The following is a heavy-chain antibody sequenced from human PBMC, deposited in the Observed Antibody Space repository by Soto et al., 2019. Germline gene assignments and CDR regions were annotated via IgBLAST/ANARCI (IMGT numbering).Heavy chain of an antibody. Sequence: QVQLVESGGGVVLPGRSLRLSCAASGFTFSSYAMHWIRQPPGEGLEWVAVVSYDENNKFCADSVKGRFTISRDNSKNTVHVQVNSLISEDTAVYYCARGAGIAETGAHYYYGMDVWGQGTTVTVSS. J-gene: IGHJ6*02. CDR2: VSYDENNK. CDR3: ARGAGIAETGAHYYYGMDV. D-gene: IGHD6-13*01. CDR1: GFTFSSYA. V-gene: IGHV3-30-3*01.